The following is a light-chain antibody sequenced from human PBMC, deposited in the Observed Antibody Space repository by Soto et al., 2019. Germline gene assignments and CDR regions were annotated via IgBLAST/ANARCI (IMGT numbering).Light chain of an antibody. CDR2: GAS. CDR1: QSVHTF. Sequence: EIVLTQSPDTLSLSPGEGASLSCRASQSVHTFLAWYQQKPGQPPRLLIYGASTRATGVPASLSGSGSGTDLTPTISSLEPEVFAVYYCKKYGTSTRKFGQGTKVDIK. V-gene: IGKV3-11*01. CDR3: KKYGTSTRK. J-gene: IGKJ1*01.